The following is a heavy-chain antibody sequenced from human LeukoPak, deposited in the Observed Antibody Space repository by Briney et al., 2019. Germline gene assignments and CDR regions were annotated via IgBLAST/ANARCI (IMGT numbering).Heavy chain of an antibody. Sequence: GGSLRLSCAASGFTFSNAWMSWVRQAPGKGLEWVGRVKSKTDGGTTDYAAPVKGRFTISRDDSKNTLYLQMNSLKTEDTAVYYCTTDPGHDWSDHYFDYWGQGTLVTVSS. D-gene: IGHD3-9*01. CDR1: GFTFSNAW. V-gene: IGHV3-15*01. CDR3: TTDPGHDWSDHYFDY. J-gene: IGHJ4*02. CDR2: VKSKTDGGTT.